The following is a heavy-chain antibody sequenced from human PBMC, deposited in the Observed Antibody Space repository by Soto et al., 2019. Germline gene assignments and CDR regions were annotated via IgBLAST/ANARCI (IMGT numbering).Heavy chain of an antibody. V-gene: IGHV5-10-1*01. Sequence: GESLKISCKGSGYSFTNYWISWVRQMPGKGLEWMGRIDPIDSHTTYSPSFQGHVTISTDKSINTAYLQWSSLKASDTAMYYCARRYCSSATCPRNYYGMDVWGQGTTVT. J-gene: IGHJ6*02. D-gene: IGHD2-2*01. CDR1: GYSFTNYW. CDR3: ARRYCSSATCPRNYYGMDV. CDR2: IDPIDSHT.